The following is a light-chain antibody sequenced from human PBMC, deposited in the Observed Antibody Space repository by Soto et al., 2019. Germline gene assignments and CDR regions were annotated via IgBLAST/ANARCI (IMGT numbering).Light chain of an antibody. CDR2: EVS. Sequence: QSVLTQPASVSGSPGQSITFSCTGTSSDVGGYNYVSWYQQHPGKAPKLMIYEVSNRPSGISYRFSGSESGNTASLTISGLQTEDEADYYCTSYTSSSTRVFATGTKVTVL. J-gene: IGLJ1*01. CDR1: SSDVGGYNY. CDR3: TSYTSSSTRV. V-gene: IGLV2-14*01.